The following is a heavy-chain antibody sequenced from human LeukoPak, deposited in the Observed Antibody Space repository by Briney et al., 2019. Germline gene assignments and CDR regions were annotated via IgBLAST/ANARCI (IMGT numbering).Heavy chain of an antibody. CDR2: IYTSGST. D-gene: IGHD3-22*01. Sequence: SETLSLTCTVSGGSISSYYWSWIRQPAGKGPEWIGRIYTSGSTNYNPSLKSRVTISVDTSKNQFSLKLSSVTAADTAVYYCARVSTPYYYDSSGYPRGAFDIWGQGTMVTVSS. V-gene: IGHV4-4*07. CDR3: ARVSTPYYYDSSGYPRGAFDI. J-gene: IGHJ3*02. CDR1: GGSISSYY.